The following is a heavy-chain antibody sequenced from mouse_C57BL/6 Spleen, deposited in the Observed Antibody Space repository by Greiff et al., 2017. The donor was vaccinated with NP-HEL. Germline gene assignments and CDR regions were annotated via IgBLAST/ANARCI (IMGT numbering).Heavy chain of an antibody. D-gene: IGHD1-1*01. CDR2: IDPETGGT. J-gene: IGHJ2*01. CDR1: GYTFTDYE. Sequence: QVHVKQSGAELVRPGASVTLSCKASGYTFTDYEMHWVKQTPVHGLEWIGAIDPETGGTAYNQKFKGKAILTADKSSSTAYMELRSLTSEDSAVYYCTRSRNYYGSSYYFDYWGQGTTLTVSS. V-gene: IGHV1-15*01. CDR3: TRSRNYYGSSYYFDY.